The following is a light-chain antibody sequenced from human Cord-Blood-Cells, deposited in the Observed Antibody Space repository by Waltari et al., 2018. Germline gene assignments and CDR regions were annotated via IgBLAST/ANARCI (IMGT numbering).Light chain of an antibody. Sequence: QSALTQPASASGSPGPSTTLSCHGTRSDVAGYNSVSWYQQHPGKAPKLMIYDVSNRPSGVSNRFSGSKSGNTASLTISGLQAEDEADYYCSSYTSSSTLVFGGGTKTTVL. V-gene: IGLV2-14*01. CDR2: DVS. CDR3: SSYTSSSTLV. CDR1: RSDVAGYNS. J-gene: IGLJ2*01.